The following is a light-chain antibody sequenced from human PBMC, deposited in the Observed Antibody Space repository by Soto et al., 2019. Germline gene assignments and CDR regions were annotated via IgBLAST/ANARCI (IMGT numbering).Light chain of an antibody. Sequence: THSPGTLSASVLYRVTITFRASQSISSWLAWYQQKPGKAPKLLVYDATSLESGVSSRFSGSGSGTEFTLTISSLQPDDIATYYCQQYHSYSRTFGQGTKVDIK. CDR1: QSISSW. CDR2: DAT. J-gene: IGKJ1*01. V-gene: IGKV1-5*01. CDR3: QQYHSYSRT.